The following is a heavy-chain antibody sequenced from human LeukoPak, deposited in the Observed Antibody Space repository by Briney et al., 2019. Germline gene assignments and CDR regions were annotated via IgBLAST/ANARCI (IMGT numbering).Heavy chain of an antibody. V-gene: IGHV3-30*02. J-gene: IGHJ4*02. CDR1: GFTFSDYG. CDR3: AKNLYYYDSSGYYYGDY. CDR2: IRYDGSNK. D-gene: IGHD3-22*01. Sequence: PGGSLRLSCAASGFTFSDYGMHWVRQAPGKGLEWVAFIRYDGSNKYYADSVKGRFTISRDNSKNTLYLQMNSLRAEDTAVYYCAKNLYYYDSSGYYYGDYWGQGTLVTVSS.